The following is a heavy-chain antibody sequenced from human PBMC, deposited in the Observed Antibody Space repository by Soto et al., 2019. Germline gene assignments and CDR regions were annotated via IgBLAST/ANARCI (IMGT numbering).Heavy chain of an antibody. V-gene: IGHV3-7*05. CDR2: IKEDGSLT. Sequence: GGSLRIFCEASGFILRSYYMRWARKAPGKGLEWVASIKEDGSLTYYVDSVKGRFTISRDNAKNSLYLQLNSLRAEDTAVYYCARKVVTYNYADYWGQGTLVTVSS. CDR1: GFILRSYY. CDR3: ARKVVTYNYADY. D-gene: IGHD3-16*01. J-gene: IGHJ4*02.